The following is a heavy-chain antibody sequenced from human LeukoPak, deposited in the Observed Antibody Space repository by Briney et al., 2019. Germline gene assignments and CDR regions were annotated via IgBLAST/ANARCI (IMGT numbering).Heavy chain of an antibody. J-gene: IGHJ4*02. V-gene: IGHV3-23*01. CDR2: ISGSGDNT. Sequence: GGSLRLSCAASGFTLSTNGMHWVRQAPGKGLEWVSGISGSGDNTYYADSVKGRFTISRDNSKNTLYVQVNSLGTEDTAAYYCAKGSYYDSSGSFYFDYWGQGTLVTVSS. CDR1: GFTLSTNG. D-gene: IGHD3-22*01. CDR3: AKGSYYDSSGSFYFDY.